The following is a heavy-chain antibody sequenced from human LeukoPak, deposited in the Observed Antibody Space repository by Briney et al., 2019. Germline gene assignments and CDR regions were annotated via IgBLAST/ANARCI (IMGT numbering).Heavy chain of an antibody. J-gene: IGHJ6*02. V-gene: IGHV3-53*01. CDR3: ARNLLLWPHYYYYGMDV. CDR1: GFTVSSNY. Sequence: AGGSLRLSCAASGFTVSSNYMSWVRQAPGKGLEWVSVIYSGGSTYYADSVKGRFTISRDNSKNTLYLQMNSLRAEDTAVYYCARNLLLWPHYYYYGMDVWGQGTTVTVSS. CDR2: IYSGGST. D-gene: IGHD2-2*01.